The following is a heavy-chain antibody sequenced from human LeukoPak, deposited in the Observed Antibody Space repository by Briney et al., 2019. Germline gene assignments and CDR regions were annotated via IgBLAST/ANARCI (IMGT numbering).Heavy chain of an antibody. CDR2: IYRDGST. J-gene: IGHJ5*02. D-gene: IGHD3-10*01. CDR1: GFTFNNYA. V-gene: IGHV3-66*01. CDR3: AREIEYYYGSGTFDP. Sequence: QAGGSLRLSCVASGFTFNNYAMTWVRQAPGKGLDWVSVIYRDGSTYYADSVKGRFTISRDNSKNTLYLQMNSLRVEDTAVYYCAREIEYYYGSGTFDPWGQGTLVTVSS.